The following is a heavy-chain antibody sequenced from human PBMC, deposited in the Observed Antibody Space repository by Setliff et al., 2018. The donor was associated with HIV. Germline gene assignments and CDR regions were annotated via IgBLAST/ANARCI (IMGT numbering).Heavy chain of an antibody. V-gene: IGHV3-53*01. CDR2: IHSGDRT. CDR3: ARRDY. J-gene: IGHJ4*02. CDR1: GLSVSTDF. Sequence: GGSLRLSCAVSGLSVSTDFMIWVRQAPGKGLEWVSMIHSGDRTFYADSVKGRFIISRDTPKNTLFLQMSSLRVEDTAVYHCARRDYWSQGTLVTVSS.